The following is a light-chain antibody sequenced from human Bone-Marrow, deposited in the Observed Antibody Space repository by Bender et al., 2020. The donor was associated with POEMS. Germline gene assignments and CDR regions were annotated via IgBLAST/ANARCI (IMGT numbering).Light chain of an antibody. J-gene: IGLJ3*02. V-gene: IGLV7-43*01. CDR1: TGAVTSDYY. CDR2: TTT. Sequence: QTVVTQEPSPTVSPGGTVTLTCASSTGAVTSDYYATWFQQRPGQAPRSLIYTTTNRPSWTPARFSGSLLGDKAALTLSGVQPEDEADYYCLLYHGDSQLGVFGGGTRLTVL. CDR3: LLYHGDSQLGV.